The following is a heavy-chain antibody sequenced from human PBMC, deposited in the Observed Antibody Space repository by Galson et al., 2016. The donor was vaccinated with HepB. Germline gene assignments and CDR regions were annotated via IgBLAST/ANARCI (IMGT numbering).Heavy chain of an antibody. V-gene: IGHV1-3*01. CDR1: GYSFTKYG. Sequence: SVKVSCKASGYSFTKYGIHWVRQAPGQRLEWMGWINADNGNTKYSQKFQGRVTITRDTSASTAYMELSSLRSEDTAVYYCARAVLGPIDYWGQGTLVTVSS. J-gene: IGHJ4*02. CDR2: INADNGNT. D-gene: IGHD2-8*02. CDR3: ARAVLGPIDY.